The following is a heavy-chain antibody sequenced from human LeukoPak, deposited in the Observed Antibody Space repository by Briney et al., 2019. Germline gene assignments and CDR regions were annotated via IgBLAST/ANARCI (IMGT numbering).Heavy chain of an antibody. CDR3: AKDKLQLLILDYFDY. CDR1: GFTFSSYA. J-gene: IGHJ4*02. Sequence: GGSLRLSCAASGFTFSSYAMHWVRQAPGKGLEWVAVISYDGSNKYYADSVKGRFTISRDNSKNTLYLQMNSLRPEDTAVYYCAKDKLQLLILDYFDYWGQGTLVTVSS. V-gene: IGHV3-30-3*01. D-gene: IGHD4-11*01. CDR2: ISYDGSNK.